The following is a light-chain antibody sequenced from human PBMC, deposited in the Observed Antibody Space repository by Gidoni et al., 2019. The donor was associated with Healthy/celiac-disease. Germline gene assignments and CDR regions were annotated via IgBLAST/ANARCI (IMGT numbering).Light chain of an antibody. CDR1: SSDVGSYNL. Sequence: QSALTHPASVSGSPGQSITISCTGTSSDVGSYNLVSWYQQHPGKAPKLMIYEDSKRPSGVSIRFSGSKSGNTASLTISGLQAEDEADYYCCSYAGSSTWVFGGGTKLTVL. V-gene: IGLV2-23*01. CDR3: CSYAGSSTWV. J-gene: IGLJ3*02. CDR2: EDS.